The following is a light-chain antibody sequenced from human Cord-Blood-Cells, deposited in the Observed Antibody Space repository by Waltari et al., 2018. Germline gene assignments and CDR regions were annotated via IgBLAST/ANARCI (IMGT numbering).Light chain of an antibody. V-gene: IGLV1-44*01. CDR1: SSNIGSNT. CDR3: AAWDDSLNGYV. CDR2: SNN. Sequence: QSVLTQPPSASGTPGQRVTISCSGSSSNIGSNTVNWYQQLPGTAPKLLIYSNNQRPSGVPDRCSSSKSGTSASLAISGLQSEDEADYYRAAWDDSLNGYVFGTGTKVTVL. J-gene: IGLJ1*01.